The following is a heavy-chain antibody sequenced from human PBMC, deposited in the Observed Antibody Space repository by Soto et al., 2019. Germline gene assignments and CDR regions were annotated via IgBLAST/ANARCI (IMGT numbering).Heavy chain of an antibody. J-gene: IGHJ6*02. CDR3: AKGKQFSHFHGVNV. CDR1: GFTFSSYA. CDR2: ISFDENTI. Sequence: QAQLVESGGGVVQPGTSLRLSCTASGFTFSSYAMHWVRQAPGKGLEWVAVISFDENTIYYVDSVKGRFTISRDNSQNTLFLQMIFLRTEDTAVYYCAKGKQFSHFHGVNVWGHGTTVIVSS. V-gene: IGHV3-30*18.